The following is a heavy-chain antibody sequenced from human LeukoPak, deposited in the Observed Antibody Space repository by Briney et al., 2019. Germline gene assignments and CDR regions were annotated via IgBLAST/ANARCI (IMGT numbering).Heavy chain of an antibody. J-gene: IGHJ4*02. D-gene: IGHD3-3*01. CDR3: ASTYYDFWSSPNYFDY. CDR1: GGSFSGYY. Sequence: SETLSLTCAVYGGSFSGYYWSWIRQPPGKGLEWIGEINHSGSTNYNPSLKSRVTISVDTSKNQLSLKLSSVTAADTAVYYCASTYYDFWSSPNYFDYWGQGTLVTVSS. CDR2: INHSGST. V-gene: IGHV4-34*01.